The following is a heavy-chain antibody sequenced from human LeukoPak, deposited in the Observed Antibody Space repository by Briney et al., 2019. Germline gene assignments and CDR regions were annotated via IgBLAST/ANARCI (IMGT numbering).Heavy chain of an antibody. CDR2: ISWNSGSI. CDR1: GFTFDDYA. CDR3: AKDIFQVDTSYYFDY. J-gene: IGHJ4*02. V-gene: IGHV3-9*01. D-gene: IGHD1-26*01. Sequence: PGRSLRLSCAASGFTFDDYAMHWVRQAPGKGLEWVSGISWNSGSIGYADSVKGRFTISRDNAKNSLYLQMNSLRAEDTALYHCAKDIFQVDTSYYFDYWGQGTLVTVSS.